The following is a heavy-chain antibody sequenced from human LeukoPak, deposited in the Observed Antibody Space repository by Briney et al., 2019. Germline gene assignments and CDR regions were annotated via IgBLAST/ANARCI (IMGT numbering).Heavy chain of an antibody. D-gene: IGHD1/OR15-1a*01. CDR2: ISDSGGTT. Sequence: AGGSLRLSCAASGFTFTSYAMNWVRQAPGKGLEWVSTISDSGGTTYYADSVKGLFTISRDDSKNTLYLQMNSLRAEDTAVYYCARDFRAGTASDAFDIWGQGTMVTVSS. CDR1: GFTFTSYA. CDR3: ARDFRAGTASDAFDI. V-gene: IGHV3-23*01. J-gene: IGHJ3*02.